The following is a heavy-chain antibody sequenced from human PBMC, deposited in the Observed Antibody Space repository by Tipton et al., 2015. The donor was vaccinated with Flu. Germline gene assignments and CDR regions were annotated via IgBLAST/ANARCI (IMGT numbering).Heavy chain of an antibody. CDR3: ARYGTYDGSRYFQH. Sequence: GLVKPSETLSLICTVSGGSISSYYWSWIRQPPGKGLEWIGYIYYSGSTNYNPSLKSRVTISVDTSKNQFSLKLSSVTAADTAVYYCARYGTYDGSRYFQHWGQGTLVTVSS. CDR2: IYYSGST. D-gene: IGHD1-26*01. J-gene: IGHJ1*01. V-gene: IGHV4-59*01. CDR1: GGSISSYY.